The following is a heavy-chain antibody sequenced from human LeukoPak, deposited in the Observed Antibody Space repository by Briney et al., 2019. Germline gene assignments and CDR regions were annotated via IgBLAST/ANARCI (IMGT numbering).Heavy chain of an antibody. CDR3: ARDGSDNWNDGDWYFDL. J-gene: IGHJ2*01. V-gene: IGHV1-18*04. D-gene: IGHD1-1*01. CDR1: GYTFTGYG. Sequence: ASVKVSCKASGYTFTGYGISWVRQAPGQGLEWMGWISAYNGNTNYAQKLQGRVTMTTDTSTSTAYMELRSLRSDDTAVYYCARDGSDNWNDGDWYFDLWGRGTLVTVSS. CDR2: ISAYNGNT.